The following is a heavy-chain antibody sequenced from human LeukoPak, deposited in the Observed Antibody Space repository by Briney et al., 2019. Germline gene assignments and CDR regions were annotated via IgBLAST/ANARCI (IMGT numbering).Heavy chain of an antibody. V-gene: IGHV3-30*02. Sequence: GGSLRLSCAASGFTFSSYGMHWVRQAPGKGLEWVAFIRYDGSNKYYADSVKGRFTISRDNAKNSLYLQMNSLRAEDTAVYYCATAKPGYCSGGSCPSVWGQGTLVTVSS. J-gene: IGHJ4*02. CDR3: ATAKPGYCSGGSCPSV. CDR2: IRYDGSNK. D-gene: IGHD2-15*01. CDR1: GFTFSSYG.